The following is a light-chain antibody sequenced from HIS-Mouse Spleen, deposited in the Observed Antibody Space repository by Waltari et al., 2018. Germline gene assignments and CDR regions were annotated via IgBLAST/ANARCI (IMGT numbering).Light chain of an antibody. CDR1: SANTGCNY. J-gene: IGLJ3*02. CDR2: RNN. Sequence: QSVLAQPPSASATPGLTRPISCSRCSANTGCNYESRYQQLPRTAPKLLIYRNNQRPSGVPDRFSGSKSATSASLAISGLRSEDEADYYCAAWDDSLSGPVFGGGTKLTVL. CDR3: AAWDDSLSGPV. V-gene: IGLV1-47*01.